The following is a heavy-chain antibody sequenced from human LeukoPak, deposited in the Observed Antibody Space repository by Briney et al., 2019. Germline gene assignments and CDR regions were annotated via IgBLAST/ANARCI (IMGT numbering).Heavy chain of an antibody. J-gene: IGHJ5*02. CDR2: ISWNSGSI. D-gene: IGHD2-2*01. CDR3: AKGRDKYLLLSKNWFDP. Sequence: PGGSLRLSCAASGFTFDDYAMHWVRQAPGKGLEWVSGISWNSGSIGYADSVKGRFTISRDNAKNSLYLQMNSLRAEDTALYYCAKGRDKYLLLSKNWFDPWGQGTLVTVSS. V-gene: IGHV3-9*01. CDR1: GFTFDDYA.